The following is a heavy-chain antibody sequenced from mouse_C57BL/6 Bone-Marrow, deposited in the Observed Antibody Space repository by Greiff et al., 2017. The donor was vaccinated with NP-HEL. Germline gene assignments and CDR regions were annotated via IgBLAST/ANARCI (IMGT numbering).Heavy chain of an antibody. V-gene: IGHV6-3*01. Sequence: EVKLEESGGGLVQPGGSMKLSCVASGFTFSNYWMNWVRQSPEKGLEWVAQIRLKSDNYATHYAESVKGRFTISRDDSKSSVYLQMNNLRAEDTGIYYCTGNGNYLYAMDYWGQGTSVTVSS. CDR3: TGNGNYLYAMDY. CDR2: IRLKSDNYAT. D-gene: IGHD2-1*01. CDR1: GFTFSNYW. J-gene: IGHJ4*01.